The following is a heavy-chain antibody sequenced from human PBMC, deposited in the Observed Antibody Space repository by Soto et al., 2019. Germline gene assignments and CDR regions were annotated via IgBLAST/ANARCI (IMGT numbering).Heavy chain of an antibody. V-gene: IGHV4-59*01. D-gene: IGHD6-13*01. CDR3: ARSPLLGILDY. J-gene: IGHJ4*02. CDR2: IYYSGST. CDR1: GGSISSYY. Sequence: SETLSLTCTVSGGSISSYYWSWIRQPPGKGLEWIGYIYYSGSTNYNPSLKSRVTISVDTSKNQFSLKLSSVTAADTAVYYCARSPLLGILDYRGQETLVPVSS.